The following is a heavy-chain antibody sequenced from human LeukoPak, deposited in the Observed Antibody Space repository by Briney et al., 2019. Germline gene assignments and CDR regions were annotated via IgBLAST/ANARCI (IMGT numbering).Heavy chain of an antibody. CDR1: GYTFTGYY. Sequence: GASVKVSCKASGYTFTGYYMHWVRQAPGQGLEWMGRINPNSGGTNYAQKFQGRVTMTRDTSISTAYMELSRLRFDDTAVYYCARGRLLARWLANNWFDPWGQGTLVTVSS. V-gene: IGHV1-2*06. D-gene: IGHD6-19*01. J-gene: IGHJ5*02. CDR2: INPNSGGT. CDR3: ARGRLLARWLANNWFDP.